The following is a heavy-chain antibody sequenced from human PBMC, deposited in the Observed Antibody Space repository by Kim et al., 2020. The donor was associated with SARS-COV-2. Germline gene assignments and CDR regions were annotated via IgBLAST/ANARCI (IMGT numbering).Heavy chain of an antibody. CDR1: GGSGRGYY. J-gene: IGHJ4*02. CDR3: ARAPGIAAAGTGPVDY. V-gene: IGHV4-34*01. Sequence: TGDGEGGSGRGYYWSWIRQPPGKGLEWIGEINHSGSTNYNPSLKSRVTISVDTSKNQFSLKLSSVTAADTAVYYCARAPGIAAAGTGPVDYWGQGTLVTVSS. CDR2: INHSGST. D-gene: IGHD6-13*01.